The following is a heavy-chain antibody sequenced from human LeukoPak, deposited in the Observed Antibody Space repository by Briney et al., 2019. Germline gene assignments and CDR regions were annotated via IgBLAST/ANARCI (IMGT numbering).Heavy chain of an antibody. V-gene: IGHV5-51*01. CDR2: IYPGDSDT. CDR3: ARCPPDYDFWSGYYTD. Sequence: PGGSLRLSCKGSGYSFTSYWIGWVRQMPGKGLEWMGIIYPGDSDTRYSPSFQGQVTIPADKSISTAYLQWSSLKASDTAMYYCARCPPDYDFWSGYYTDWGQGTLVTVSS. D-gene: IGHD3-3*01. CDR1: GYSFTSYW. J-gene: IGHJ4*02.